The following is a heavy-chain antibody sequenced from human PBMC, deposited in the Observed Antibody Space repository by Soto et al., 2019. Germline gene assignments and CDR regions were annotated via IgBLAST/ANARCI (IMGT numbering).Heavy chain of an antibody. CDR2: INHSGST. J-gene: IGHJ6*02. Sequence: PSETLSLTCAVYGGSFSGYYWSWIRQPPGKGLEWIGEINHSGSTNYNPSLKSRVTISVDTSKNQFSLKLSSVTAADTALYYCAGGVPGYCSSTSXYLGFAFRYYYYYGMDVWGQGTTVTVSS. CDR1: GGSFSGYY. CDR3: AGGVPGYCSSTSXYLGFAFRYYYYYGMDV. V-gene: IGHV4-34*01. D-gene: IGHD2-2*01.